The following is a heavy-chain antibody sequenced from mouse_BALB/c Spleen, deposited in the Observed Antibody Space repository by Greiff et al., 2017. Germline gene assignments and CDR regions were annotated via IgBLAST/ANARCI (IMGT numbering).Heavy chain of an antibody. Sequence: EVKLMESGGGLVKPGGSLKLSCAASGFAFSSYDMSWVRQTPEKRLVWVAYISSGGGSTYYPDTVKGRFTISRDNAKNTLYLQMSSLKSEDTAMYYCTRDGAHDYLFAYWGQGTLVTVSA. D-gene: IGHD2-4*01. CDR2: ISSGGGST. CDR1: GFAFSSYD. V-gene: IGHV5-12-1*01. CDR3: TRDGAHDYLFAY. J-gene: IGHJ3*01.